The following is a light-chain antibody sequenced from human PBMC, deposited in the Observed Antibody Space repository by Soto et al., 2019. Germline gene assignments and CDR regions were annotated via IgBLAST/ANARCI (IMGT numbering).Light chain of an antibody. CDR3: LQDYNYPWT. V-gene: IGKV1-6*01. CDR2: AAS. Sequence: IQMTQSPSSLSASVGDRVTISCRASQAIRVDLAWYQQKPGKAPKLLIYAASSLHSGVPSRFSGSGSGTDFTLTISSLQTEDFATYYCLQDYNYPWTFGQGTKVDIK. J-gene: IGKJ1*01. CDR1: QAIRVD.